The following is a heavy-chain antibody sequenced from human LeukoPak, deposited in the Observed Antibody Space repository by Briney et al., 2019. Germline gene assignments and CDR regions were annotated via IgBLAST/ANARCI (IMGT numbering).Heavy chain of an antibody. CDR2: INPNSGGT. D-gene: IGHD2-2*01. Sequence: ASVKVSCKASGYTFTGYYMHWVRQAPGQGLEWMGWINPNSGGTNYAQKFQGRVTMTRDTSISTAYMELSRLRSDDTAVYYCVRSILVVPAAILEDAFDIWGQGTMVTVSS. J-gene: IGHJ3*02. CDR1: GYTFTGYY. CDR3: VRSILVVPAAILEDAFDI. V-gene: IGHV1-2*02.